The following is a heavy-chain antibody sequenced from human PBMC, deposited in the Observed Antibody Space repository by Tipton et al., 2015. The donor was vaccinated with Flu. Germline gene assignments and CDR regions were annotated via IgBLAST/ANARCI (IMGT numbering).Heavy chain of an antibody. D-gene: IGHD3-22*01. V-gene: IGHV4-34*01. Sequence: TLSLTCAVYGGSFSGYYWSWIRQTPGKGLEWIGEINHSGSTNYNPSLKSRVTISVDTSKNQFSLKLSSVTAADTAVYYCARGPPRRYYDSSGYCLDYWGQGTLVTVSS. J-gene: IGHJ4*02. CDR3: ARGPPRRYYDSSGYCLDY. CDR2: INHSGST. CDR1: GGSFSGYY.